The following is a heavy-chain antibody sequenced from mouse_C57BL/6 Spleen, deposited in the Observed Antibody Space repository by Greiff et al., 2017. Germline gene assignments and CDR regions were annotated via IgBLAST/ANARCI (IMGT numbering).Heavy chain of an antibody. V-gene: IGHV1-18*01. CDR2: INPNNGGT. D-gene: IGHD1-1*01. Sequence: VQLQQSGPELVKPGASVKIPCKASGYTFTDYNMDWVKQSHGKSLEWIGDINPNNGGTIYNQKFKGKATLTVDKSSSTAYMEPRSLTSEDTAVYYCARLYYYGSGLYFEVWGTGTTVTVSS. CDR1: GYTFTDYN. CDR3: ARLYYYGSGLYFEV. J-gene: IGHJ1*03.